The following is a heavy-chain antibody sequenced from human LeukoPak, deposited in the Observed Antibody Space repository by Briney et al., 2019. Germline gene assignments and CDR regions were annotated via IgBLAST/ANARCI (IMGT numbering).Heavy chain of an antibody. CDR1: GGSFSGYY. Sequence: SETLSLTCAVYGGSFSGYYWSWIRQPPGKGLEWIGEINHSGSTNYNPSLKSRVTISVDTSKNQFSLKLSSVTAADTAVYYCARSPYCSSTSCFNFDYWGQGTLVTVSS. CDR2: INHSGST. CDR3: ARSPYCSSTSCFNFDY. J-gene: IGHJ4*02. V-gene: IGHV4-34*01. D-gene: IGHD2-2*01.